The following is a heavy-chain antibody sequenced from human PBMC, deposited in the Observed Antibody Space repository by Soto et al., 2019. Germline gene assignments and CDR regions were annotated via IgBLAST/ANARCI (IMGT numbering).Heavy chain of an antibody. CDR2: IDPSDSYT. Sequence: GESLKISCKGSGYSFTSYWISWVRQMPGKGLEWMGRIDPSDSYTNYSPSFQGHVTISADKSISTAYLQWSSLKASDTAMYYCARHPVAIVGATAGMDVWGQGTTLTVSS. CDR3: ARHPVAIVGATAGMDV. J-gene: IGHJ6*02. CDR1: GYSFTSYW. V-gene: IGHV5-10-1*01. D-gene: IGHD1-26*01.